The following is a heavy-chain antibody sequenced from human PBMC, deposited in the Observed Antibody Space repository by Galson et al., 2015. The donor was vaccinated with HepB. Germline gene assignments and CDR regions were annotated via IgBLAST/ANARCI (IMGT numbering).Heavy chain of an antibody. V-gene: IGHV6-1*01. CDR2: TYYRSKWRN. CDR1: GDSVSSNSGT. D-gene: IGHD3-16*01. J-gene: IGHJ4*02. Sequence: CAISGDSVSSNSGTWNWIRQSPSRGLEWLGRTYYRSKWRNDYAVSVKSRIIIKPDTSKNQFSLQLTSVTPEDTAVYYCVRDLRGLVHFDYWGQGTLVTVSS. CDR3: VRDLRGLVHFDY.